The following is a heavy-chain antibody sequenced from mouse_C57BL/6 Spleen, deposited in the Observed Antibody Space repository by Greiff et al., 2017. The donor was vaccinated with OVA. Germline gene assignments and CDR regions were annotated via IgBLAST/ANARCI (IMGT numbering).Heavy chain of an antibody. Sequence: QVQLQQSGPELVKPGASVKISCKASGYAFSSSWMNWVKQRPGKGLEWIGRIYPGDGDTNYTGKFKGKATLTADKSSSTAYMQLSSLTSEDSAVYFCARGFYYYSFPAMDYWGQGTSVTVSS. CDR3: ARGFYYYSFPAMDY. J-gene: IGHJ4*01. D-gene: IGHD1-1*01. V-gene: IGHV1-82*01. CDR2: IYPGDGDT. CDR1: GYAFSSSW.